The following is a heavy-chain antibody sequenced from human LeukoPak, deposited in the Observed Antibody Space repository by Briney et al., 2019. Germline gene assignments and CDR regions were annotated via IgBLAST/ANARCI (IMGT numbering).Heavy chain of an antibody. D-gene: IGHD3-10*01. CDR2: IYYSGST. J-gene: IGHJ5*02. CDR1: GGSISSSSYY. V-gene: IGHV4-39*01. CDR3: ARLFGSAYNWFDP. Sequence: PSETLSLTCTVSGGSISSSSYYWGWIRQPPGKGLEWIGSIYYSGSTYYNPSLKSRVTISVDTSKNQFSLKLSSVTAADTAVYYCARLFGSAYNWFDPWGQGTLVTVSS.